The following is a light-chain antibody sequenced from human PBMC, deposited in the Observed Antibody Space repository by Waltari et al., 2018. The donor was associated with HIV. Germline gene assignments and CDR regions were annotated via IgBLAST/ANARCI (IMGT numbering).Light chain of an antibody. Sequence: QSALTQPAPVSGSPGQSIAISCTGTSGTIGTSKYVSWYQQHTGKLPKLIIYDSNVRPSGVSDRFSGSKSGNTATLTISGLHSDDEADYYCCSYTVNSTGVFGAGTKITV. CDR1: SGTIGTSKY. CDR3: CSYTVNSTGV. CDR2: DSN. J-gene: IGLJ1*01. V-gene: IGLV2-14*03.